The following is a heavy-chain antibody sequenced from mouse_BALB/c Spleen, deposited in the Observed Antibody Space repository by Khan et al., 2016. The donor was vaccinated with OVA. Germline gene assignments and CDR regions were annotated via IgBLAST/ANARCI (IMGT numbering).Heavy chain of an antibody. CDR3: ARDSDENSDN. Sequence: QIQLVQSGPELKKPGETVKISCKASGYTFTDYSMHWVKQAPGKGLKWMGWINTETGEPTYADDFKGRFAFSLETSASTAYLQINNLKNEDTATYSGARDSDENSDNWGQGTTLTVSS. V-gene: IGHV9-2-1*01. CDR1: GYTFTDYS. J-gene: IGHJ2*01. CDR2: INTETGEP. D-gene: IGHD2-12*01.